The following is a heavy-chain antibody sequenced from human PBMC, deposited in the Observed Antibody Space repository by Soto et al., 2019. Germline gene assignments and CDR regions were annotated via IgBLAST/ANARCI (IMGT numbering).Heavy chain of an antibody. J-gene: IGHJ4*02. Sequence: QVQLQESGPGLVKPSQTLSLTCTVSGGSISSGGYYWSWIRQHPGKGLEWIGYIYYSGSTYYNPSLKSRVTISVDTSKNQFSLKLSSVTAADTAVYYCARTRPGYTKDCSSTSCYFDYWGQGTLVTVSS. CDR3: ARTRPGYTKDCSSTSCYFDY. CDR1: GGSISSGGYY. D-gene: IGHD2-2*01. V-gene: IGHV4-31*03. CDR2: IYYSGST.